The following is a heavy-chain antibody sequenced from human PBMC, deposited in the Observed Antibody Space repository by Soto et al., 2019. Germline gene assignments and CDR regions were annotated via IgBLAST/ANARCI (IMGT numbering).Heavy chain of an antibody. CDR2: ISAYNGNT. J-gene: IGHJ4*02. CDR3: ARGLRFLEWLTHLDY. Sequence: VASVKVSCKASGYTFTSYGISWVRQAPGQGLEWMRWISAYNGNTNYAQKLQGRVTMTTDTSTSTAYMELRSLRSDDTAVYYCARGLRFLEWLTHLDYWGQGTLVTVSS. CDR1: GYTFTSYG. V-gene: IGHV1-18*01. D-gene: IGHD3-3*01.